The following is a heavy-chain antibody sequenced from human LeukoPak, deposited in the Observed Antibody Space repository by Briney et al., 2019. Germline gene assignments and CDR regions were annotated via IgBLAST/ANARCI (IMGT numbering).Heavy chain of an antibody. CDR2: IYSGGST. D-gene: IGHD3-22*01. V-gene: IGHV3-66*02. Sequence: PGGFLRLSCAASGFTVSSNYMSWVRQAPGKGLEWVSVIYSGGSTYYADSVKGRFTISRDNSKNTLYLQMNSLRAEDTAVYYCARDGDYYDSSGYFGYWGQGTLVTVSS. CDR3: ARDGDYYDSSGYFGY. J-gene: IGHJ4*02. CDR1: GFTVSSNY.